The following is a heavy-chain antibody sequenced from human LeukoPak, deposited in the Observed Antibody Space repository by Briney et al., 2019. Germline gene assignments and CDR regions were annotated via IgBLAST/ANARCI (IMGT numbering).Heavy chain of an antibody. CDR1: GFTFSSYA. Sequence: PGRSLRLSCAASGFTFSSYAMHWVRQAPGKGLEWVAVISYDGSNKYYADSVKGRFTISRDNSKNTLYLQMNSLRAEDTAVYYCARESGIAAVGHFDYWGQGTLVTVSS. D-gene: IGHD6-13*01. CDR2: ISYDGSNK. V-gene: IGHV3-30*04. CDR3: ARESGIAAVGHFDY. J-gene: IGHJ4*02.